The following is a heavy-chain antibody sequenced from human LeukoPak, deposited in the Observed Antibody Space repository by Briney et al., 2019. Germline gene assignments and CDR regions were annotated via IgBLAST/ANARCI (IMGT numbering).Heavy chain of an antibody. V-gene: IGHV3-74*01. CDR3: ATAGNYRFDY. CDR2: INPDGSTI. Sequence: GGSLRLSCAASGFTFSNYWVHWVRQAPGKGLVWVSRINPDGSTINYADSVKGRFTISRDNAKNTLYLQMNSLRAENTAVYYCATAGNYRFDYWGQGTLVTVSS. D-gene: IGHD1-7*01. CDR1: GFTFSNYW. J-gene: IGHJ4*02.